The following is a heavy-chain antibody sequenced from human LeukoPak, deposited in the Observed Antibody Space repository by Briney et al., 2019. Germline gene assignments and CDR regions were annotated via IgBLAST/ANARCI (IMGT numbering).Heavy chain of an antibody. Sequence: GGSLRLSCTASGFTFGDYAMSWFRQAPGRGLEWVGFIRSKAYGGTTEYAASVKGRFTISRDDSKSIAYLQMNSLKTEDTDVYYCTRDTLAFKLVSNWFDPWGQGTLVTVSS. V-gene: IGHV3-49*03. J-gene: IGHJ5*02. CDR3: TRDTLAFKLVSNWFDP. CDR2: IRSKAYGGTT. CDR1: GFTFGDYA. D-gene: IGHD3-3*02.